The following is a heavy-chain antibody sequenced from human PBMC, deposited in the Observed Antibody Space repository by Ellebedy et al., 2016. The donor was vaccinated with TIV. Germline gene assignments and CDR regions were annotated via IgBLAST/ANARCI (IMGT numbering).Heavy chain of an antibody. CDR3: ATDGSYGDYLSPTHAFVI. J-gene: IGHJ3*02. V-gene: IGHV3-7*01. Sequence: GESLKISCAASRFAFSSYWMSWVRQAPGKGLDWVANIKQDGSEKYYADSVTGRFTISRDNAKNSLYLQMNNLRAEDKAVYYCATDGSYGDYLSPTHAFVIWGQGTMVTVSS. CDR1: RFAFSSYW. CDR2: IKQDGSEK. D-gene: IGHD4-17*01.